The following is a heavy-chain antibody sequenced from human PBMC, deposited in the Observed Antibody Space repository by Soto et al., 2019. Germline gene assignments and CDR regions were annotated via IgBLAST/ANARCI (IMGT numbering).Heavy chain of an antibody. Sequence: ASVKVSCKASGYTFTSYYMHWVRQAPGQGLERMGIINPSGGSTSYAQKFQGRVTMTRDTSTSTVYMELSSLRSEDTAVYYCARDLFGEFDAFDIWGQGTMVTVSS. CDR3: ARDLFGEFDAFDI. J-gene: IGHJ3*02. CDR2: INPSGGST. D-gene: IGHD3-10*01. CDR1: GYTFTSYY. V-gene: IGHV1-46*01.